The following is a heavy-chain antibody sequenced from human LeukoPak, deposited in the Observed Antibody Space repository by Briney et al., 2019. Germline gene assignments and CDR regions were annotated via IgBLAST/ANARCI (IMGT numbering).Heavy chain of an antibody. D-gene: IGHD6-13*01. J-gene: IGHJ4*02. CDR3: AKSLPGYSSSWHEGY. CDR1: GFTFSSYA. Sequence: PGGSLRLSCAASGFTFSSYAMHWVRQAPGKGLEWVAVISYDGSNKYYADSVKGRFTISRDNSKNTLYLQMNSLRAEDTAVYYCAKSLPGYSSSWHEGYWGQGTLVTVSS. CDR2: ISYDGSNK. V-gene: IGHV3-30-3*01.